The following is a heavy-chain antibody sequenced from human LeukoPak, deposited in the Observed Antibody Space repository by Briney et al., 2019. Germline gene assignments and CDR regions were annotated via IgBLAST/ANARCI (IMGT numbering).Heavy chain of an antibody. V-gene: IGHV4-39*01. CDR2: IYYSGTT. D-gene: IGHD4-11*01. CDR1: GGSISSSSYF. Sequence: PSETLSLTCTVSGGSISSSSYFWGRIRQPPGKGMEWIGNIYYSGTTYYNPSLKSRITMSIDTSKNQFSLRVSSVTAADTAVYYCARMTTVITRIYWGQGTLVTVSS. J-gene: IGHJ4*02. CDR3: ARMTTVITRIY.